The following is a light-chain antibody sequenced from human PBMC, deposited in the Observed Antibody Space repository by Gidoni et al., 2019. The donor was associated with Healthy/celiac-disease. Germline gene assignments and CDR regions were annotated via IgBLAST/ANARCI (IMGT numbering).Light chain of an antibody. Sequence: QSALPQPAAVSASPGQPITISCTGTSSAATSYNLVSWYQQHPGKAPKRMIYEGSERPSGVSNRMSGTKSGNTASVTNSGLQAEDEADYYCGSHAGSKVFGGGTKLTVL. CDR3: GSHAGSKV. CDR1: SSAATSYNL. CDR2: EGS. V-gene: IGLV2-23*01. J-gene: IGLJ2*01.